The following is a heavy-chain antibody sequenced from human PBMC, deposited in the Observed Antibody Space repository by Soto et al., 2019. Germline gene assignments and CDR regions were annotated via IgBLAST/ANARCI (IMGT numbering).Heavy chain of an antibody. CDR2: IYHTGST. D-gene: IGHD1-1*01. J-gene: IGHJ4*02. Sequence: SETMSLTCSVSGGSISTVGHYWTWIRQPPGKGLEWIGSIYHTGSTYYSKSLRSRLTMSVDTSKSQFSLRLSSVTAADTAVYYCARATGTLRSRNCDYWGQGSLVTVSS. CDR3: ARATGTLRSRNCDY. CDR1: GGSISTVGHY. V-gene: IGHV4-31*03.